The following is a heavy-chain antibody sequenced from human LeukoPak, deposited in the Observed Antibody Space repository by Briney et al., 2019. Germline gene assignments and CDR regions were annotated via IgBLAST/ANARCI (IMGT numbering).Heavy chain of an antibody. CDR2: MNPNSGNT. CDR1: GYTFTSYD. Sequence: GGSVKVSCKASGYTFTSYDMNWVRQATGQGLEWMGWMNPNSGNTGYAQKFQGRVTMTRNTSISTAYMELSSLRSEDTAVYYCARIESRAYDFWSGYYSWHLGAFDPWGQGTLVTVSS. V-gene: IGHV1-8*01. CDR3: ARIESRAYDFWSGYYSWHLGAFDP. D-gene: IGHD3-3*01. J-gene: IGHJ5*02.